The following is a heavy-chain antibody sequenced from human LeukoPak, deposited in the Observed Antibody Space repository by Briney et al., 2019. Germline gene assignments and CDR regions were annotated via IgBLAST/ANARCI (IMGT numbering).Heavy chain of an antibody. D-gene: IGHD2-15*01. J-gene: IGHJ4*02. CDR3: ARGSVVVAAMFDY. CDR1: GFTFSSYA. Sequence: GGSLRLSCAASGFTFSSYAMHWVRQAPGKGLEYVSAISSNGGSTYYANSVKGRFTISRDNSKNTLYLQMGSLRAEDMAVYYCARGSVVVAAMFDYWGQGTLVTVS. V-gene: IGHV3-64*01. CDR2: ISSNGGST.